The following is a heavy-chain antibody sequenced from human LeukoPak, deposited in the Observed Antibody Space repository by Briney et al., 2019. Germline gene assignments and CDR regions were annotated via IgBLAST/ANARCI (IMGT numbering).Heavy chain of an antibody. D-gene: IGHD3-3*01. CDR3: ARGRGIGLRFLEWPDEFDY. Sequence: TTGGSLRLSCAASGFTFSDYYMSWIRQAPGKGLEWVSYISSSGSTIYYADSVKGRFTISRDNAKNSLYLQMNSLRAEDTAVYYCARGRGIGLRFLEWPDEFDYWGQGTLVTVSS. CDR2: ISSSGSTI. J-gene: IGHJ4*02. V-gene: IGHV3-11*01. CDR1: GFTFSDYY.